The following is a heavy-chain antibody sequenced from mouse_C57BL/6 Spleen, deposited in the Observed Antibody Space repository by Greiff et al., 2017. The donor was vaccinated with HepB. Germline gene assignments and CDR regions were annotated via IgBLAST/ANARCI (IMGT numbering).Heavy chain of an antibody. Sequence: VKLMESGAELARPGASVKMSCKASGYTFTSYTMHWVKQRPGQGLEWIGYINPSSGYTKYNQKFKDKATLTADKSSSTAYMQLSSLTSEDSAVYYCAKGGLRGYFDVWGTGTTVTVSS. D-gene: IGHD2-4*01. CDR2: INPSSGYT. V-gene: IGHV1-4*01. CDR3: AKGGLRGYFDV. CDR1: GYTFTSYT. J-gene: IGHJ1*03.